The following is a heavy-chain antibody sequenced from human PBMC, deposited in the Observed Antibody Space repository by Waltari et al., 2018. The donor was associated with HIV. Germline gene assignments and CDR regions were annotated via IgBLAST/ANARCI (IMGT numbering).Heavy chain of an antibody. J-gene: IGHJ4*02. Sequence: VQLVAYGGGLVRPGGSLRLSCAASGFPFSTYNMNWVRPAPGKGLKWVSSISSVGSYIYYPDSFKGRFTISRDNAKNSLYLQMNSLRAEDTAVYYCAGGGYDYAWGTYRPFDYWGQGTLVTVSS. CDR2: ISSVGSYI. D-gene: IGHD3-16*02. CDR3: AGGGYDYAWGTYRPFDY. V-gene: IGHV3-21*03. CDR1: GFPFSTYN.